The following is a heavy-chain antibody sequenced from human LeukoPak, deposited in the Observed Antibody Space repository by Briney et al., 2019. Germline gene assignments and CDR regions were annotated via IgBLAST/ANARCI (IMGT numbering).Heavy chain of an antibody. CDR1: GFTFSTNA. CDR3: VKLFHYGSGSFSH. Sequence: GGSLRLSCAASGFTFSTNAMNWVRQAPGKGLEWVSGMSGDGETTYYADSVKGRFTISRDNSKNTLYLQINSLRAEDTAVYYCVKLFHYGSGSFSHWGQGTLVTVSS. CDR2: MSGDGETT. D-gene: IGHD3-10*01. V-gene: IGHV3-23*01. J-gene: IGHJ4*02.